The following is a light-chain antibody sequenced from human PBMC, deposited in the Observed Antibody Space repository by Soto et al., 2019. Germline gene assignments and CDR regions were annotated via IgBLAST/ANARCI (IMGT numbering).Light chain of an antibody. CDR2: DVR. V-gene: IGLV2-11*01. Sequence: QSALTQPPSVSGSPGQSVTISCSGTSSDVGGYSFVSWYQQHPGNTPKLIIYDVRNRPSGVPDRFSGSKSGNTASLTISGLQAYDEAHYYCFSYAGMYSVIFGGGTKLTVL. CDR3: FSYAGMYSVI. CDR1: SSDVGGYSF. J-gene: IGLJ2*01.